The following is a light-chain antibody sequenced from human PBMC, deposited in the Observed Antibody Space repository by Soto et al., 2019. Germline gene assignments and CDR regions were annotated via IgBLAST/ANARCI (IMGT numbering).Light chain of an antibody. CDR2: GAS. CDR1: QGVSSTY. CDR3: QQFGGSSRT. V-gene: IGKV3-20*01. Sequence: EILLTQSPGTLSLSPGERATLSCRASQGVSSTYLAWYQQKPGQAPRLLIYGASFRATGIPDRFSGSGSGTDFTLTISRLEPEDFAVYYCQQFGGSSRTFGQGTKGEIK. J-gene: IGKJ1*01.